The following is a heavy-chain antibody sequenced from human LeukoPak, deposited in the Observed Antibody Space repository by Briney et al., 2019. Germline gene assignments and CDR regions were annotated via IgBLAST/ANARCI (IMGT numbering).Heavy chain of an antibody. V-gene: IGHV1-3*03. Sequence: ASVKVSCKASGYTFTNQDMHWVRQAPGQRLEWIGCINPDNGDTKYSQEFQGRDTITRDTSATTAYMELSSLRSEDMAVYYCTLYNYWGQGTLVTVSS. CDR2: INPDNGDT. D-gene: IGHD1-14*01. CDR3: TLYNY. CDR1: GYTFTNQD. J-gene: IGHJ4*02.